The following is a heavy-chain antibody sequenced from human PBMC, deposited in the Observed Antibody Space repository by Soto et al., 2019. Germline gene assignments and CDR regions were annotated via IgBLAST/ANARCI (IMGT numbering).Heavy chain of an antibody. J-gene: IGHJ4*02. D-gene: IGHD3-10*01. CDR2: IKSKTDGGTT. CDR1: GFTFSNAW. V-gene: IGHV3-15*01. Sequence: GGSLRLSCAAPGFTFSNAWMSWVRQAPGKGLEWVGRIKSKTDGGTTNYAAPVKGRFTISRDDSKNTLYLQMNSLKTEDTAVYYCTPQAITMVRGVMAYWGQGTLVTVSS. CDR3: TPQAITMVRGVMAY.